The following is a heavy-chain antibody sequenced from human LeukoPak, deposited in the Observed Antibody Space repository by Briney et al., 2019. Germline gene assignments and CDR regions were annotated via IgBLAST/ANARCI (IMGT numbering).Heavy chain of an antibody. CDR2: IKHDGSET. CDR3: TKRGYSYEADY. CDR1: GFTFSSTW. Sequence: GGSLRLSCAASGFTFSSTWMSWVRQAPGKGLEWVANIKHDGSETNYVDSVKGRFTISRDNAKNSLHLQMNSLRAEDTAVYYCTKRGYSYEADYWGQGTLVTVSS. J-gene: IGHJ4*02. V-gene: IGHV3-7*05. D-gene: IGHD5-18*01.